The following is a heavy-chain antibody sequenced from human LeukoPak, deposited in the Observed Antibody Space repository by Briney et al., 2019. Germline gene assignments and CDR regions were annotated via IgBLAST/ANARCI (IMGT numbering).Heavy chain of an antibody. CDR3: ARGDYYDSSGYSQYFQH. D-gene: IGHD3-22*01. CDR1: GFTFNMYW. Sequence: GGSLRLSCAASGFTFNMYWMTWVRQAPGKGLEWVANIRQDGREKYYLDSVKGRFTISRDNAKNSLYLQMSSLRAEDTAVYYCARGDYYDSSGYSQYFQHWGQGTLVTVSS. J-gene: IGHJ1*01. CDR2: IRQDGREK. V-gene: IGHV3-7*02.